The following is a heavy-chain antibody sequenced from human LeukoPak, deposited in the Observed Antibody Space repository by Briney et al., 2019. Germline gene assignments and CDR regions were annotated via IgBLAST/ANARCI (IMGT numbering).Heavy chain of an antibody. V-gene: IGHV1-24*01. CDR3: ATDLGSKYYCDSSGSGDY. J-gene: IGHJ4*02. D-gene: IGHD3-22*01. CDR1: GYTLTELS. CDR2: FDPEDGET. Sequence: ASVKVSCKVSGYTLTELSMHWVRQAPGKGLEWMGGFDPEDGETIYAQKFQGRVTMTEDTSTDTAYMELSSLRSEDTAVYYCATDLGSKYYCDSSGSGDYWGQGTLVTVSS.